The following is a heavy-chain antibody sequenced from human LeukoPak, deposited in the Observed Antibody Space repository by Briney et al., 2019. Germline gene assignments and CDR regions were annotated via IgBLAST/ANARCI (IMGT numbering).Heavy chain of an antibody. CDR3: ATDAELGAHAFDI. V-gene: IGHV1-3*01. Sequence: ASVKVSCKASGYTFTSYAMHWVRQAPGQRLEWMGWINAGNGNTKYSQKFQGRVTMTEDTSTDTAYMELSSLRSEDTAVYYCATDAELGAHAFDIWGQGTMVTVSS. D-gene: IGHD1-26*01. CDR1: GYTFTSYA. CDR2: INAGNGNT. J-gene: IGHJ3*02.